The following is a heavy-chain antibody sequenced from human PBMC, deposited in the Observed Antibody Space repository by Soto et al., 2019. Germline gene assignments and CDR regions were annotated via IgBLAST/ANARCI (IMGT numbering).Heavy chain of an antibody. V-gene: IGHV4-34*01. D-gene: IGHD2-15*01. CDR3: ATAAPRSCSGGSCFSGRDC. CDR1: GGSFSGYY. J-gene: IGHJ4*02. CDR2: INHSGST. Sequence: QVQLQQWGAGLLKPSETLSLTCAVYGGSFSGYYWSWIRQPPGKGLEWIGEINHSGSTNYNPSLTSRVTISVDASKDQSTVALSSVAAPDPAVYYCATAAPRSCSGGSCFSGRDCWGQGTLVTVAS.